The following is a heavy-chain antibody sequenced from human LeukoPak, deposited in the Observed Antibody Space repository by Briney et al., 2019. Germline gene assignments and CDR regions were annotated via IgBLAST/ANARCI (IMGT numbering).Heavy chain of an antibody. D-gene: IGHD1-14*01. CDR2: ISHIGST. Sequence: SETLSLTCSVSGDSITGHYLTWIRQPPGNGLEWIGYISHIGSTNYNPSLKSRVTISVDTSKNQFSLKLTSVTAADTALYYCARDRISINALDMWGQGTMVTVPS. CDR3: ARDRISINALDM. V-gene: IGHV4-59*11. CDR1: GDSITGHY. J-gene: IGHJ3*02.